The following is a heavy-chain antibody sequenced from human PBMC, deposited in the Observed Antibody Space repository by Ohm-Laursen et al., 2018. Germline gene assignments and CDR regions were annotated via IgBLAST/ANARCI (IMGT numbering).Heavy chain of an antibody. CDR1: GFTFSDYY. V-gene: IGHV3-53*01. J-gene: IGHJ4*02. Sequence: GSLRLSCTASGFTFSDYYMSWIRQAPGKGLEWVSVINRGGTTFYADSVKGRFTISRDNSKSTLYLQMNSLRAEDTAMYYCARDPDSSARGFDYWGQGTLVTVSS. CDR2: INRGGTT. D-gene: IGHD6-13*01. CDR3: ARDPDSSARGFDY.